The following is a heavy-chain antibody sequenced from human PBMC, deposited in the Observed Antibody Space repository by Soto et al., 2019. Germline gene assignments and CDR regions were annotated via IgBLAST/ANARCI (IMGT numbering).Heavy chain of an antibody. CDR2: ISYDETNE. J-gene: IGHJ4*02. CDR3: SRAPFDSSGYFGY. D-gene: IGHD3-22*01. CDR1: GFTFSRYS. V-gene: IGHV3-30-3*01. Sequence: GGSLRLSCAASGFTFSRYSMHWVRQAPGKGLEWLAAISYDETNESYADSVKGRFTISRDTSKNTLFLQMNSLRPEDTAVYFCSRAPFDSSGYFGYWGQGALVTVSS.